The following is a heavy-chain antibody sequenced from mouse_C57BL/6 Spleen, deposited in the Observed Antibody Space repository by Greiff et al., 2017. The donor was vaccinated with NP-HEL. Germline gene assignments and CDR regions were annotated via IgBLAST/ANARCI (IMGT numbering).Heavy chain of an antibody. D-gene: IGHD2-5*01. CDR1: GYTFTGSW. CDR3: ARSSYSNFYYAMDY. V-gene: IGHV1-9*01. Sequence: VQLQPSGAELMKPGASVKLSCKATGYTFTGSWIEWVKQRPGHGLALIGEILPGSGSTNYNEKFKGKATFTADTSSNTAYMQLSSLTTEDSAIYYCARSSYSNFYYAMDYWGQGTSVTVSS. CDR2: ILPGSGST. J-gene: IGHJ4*01.